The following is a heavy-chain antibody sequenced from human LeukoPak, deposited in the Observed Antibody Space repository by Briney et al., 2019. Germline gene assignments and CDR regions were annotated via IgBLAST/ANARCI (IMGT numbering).Heavy chain of an antibody. Sequence: SGGSLRLSCAASGFTFSNYAMHWVRQAPGKGLEWVAVISYDGSNKYYADSVKGRFTISRDHSKNTVSLQMNSLRPEDTALYYCARYSGNYGFDYWGQGTLVTVSS. V-gene: IGHV3-30-3*01. CDR2: ISYDGSNK. J-gene: IGHJ4*02. CDR1: GFTFSNYA. CDR3: ARYSGNYGFDY. D-gene: IGHD1-26*01.